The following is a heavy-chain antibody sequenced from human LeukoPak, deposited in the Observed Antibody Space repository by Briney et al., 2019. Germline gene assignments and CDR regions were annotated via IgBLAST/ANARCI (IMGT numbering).Heavy chain of an antibody. CDR1: GYTFTGYY. Sequence: EASVKVSCKTSGYTFTGYYYHWVRQAPGQGLEWMGWINPYNDDTNYAQKFQDRVTLTWDTSITTACMELIRLTSDDTAMHYCSAGEKFAANYWGQGTLITVSS. J-gene: IGHJ4*02. CDR3: SAGEKFAANY. V-gene: IGHV1-2*02. D-gene: IGHD3-10*01. CDR2: INPYNDDT.